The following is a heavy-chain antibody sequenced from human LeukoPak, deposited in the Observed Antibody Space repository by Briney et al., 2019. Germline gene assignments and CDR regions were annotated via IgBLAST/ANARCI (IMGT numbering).Heavy chain of an antibody. V-gene: IGHV3-7*03. CDR2: IKQDGSEK. CDR1: GFTFSSYW. Sequence: GSLRLSCAASGFTFSSYWMSWVRQAPGKGLEEVATIKQDGSEKYYVDSVKGRFTISRDNAKNSPYLQMNSLRAEDTAVYYCARVKYYYGSGSDYFDYWGQGTLVTVSS. CDR3: ARVKYYYGSGSDYFDY. D-gene: IGHD3-10*01. J-gene: IGHJ4*02.